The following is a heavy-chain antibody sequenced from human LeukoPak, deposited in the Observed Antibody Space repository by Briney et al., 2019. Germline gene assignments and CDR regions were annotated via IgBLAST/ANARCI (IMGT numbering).Heavy chain of an antibody. CDR2: IYYSGST. D-gene: IGHD6-19*01. Sequence: SETLSLTCTVPGGSISSSSYYWGWIRQPPGKGLEWIGSIYYSGSTYYNPPLKSRVTISVDTSKNQFSLKLSSVTAADTAVYYCASRIAVAGTAFDYWGQGTLVTVSS. J-gene: IGHJ4*02. V-gene: IGHV4-39*01. CDR1: GGSISSSSYY. CDR3: ASRIAVAGTAFDY.